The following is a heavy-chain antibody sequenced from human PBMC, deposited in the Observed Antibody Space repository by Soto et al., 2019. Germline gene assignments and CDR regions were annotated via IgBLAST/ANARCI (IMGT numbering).Heavy chain of an antibody. CDR3: ARERGVVPAAYPNWNAGSIDP. Sequence: QVQLVQSGAEVKKPGASVKVSCKASGYTFTSYGISWVRQAPGQGLEWMGWISAYNGNTNYAQKLQGRVTMTTDTSTSTAYMELRSRRSDDTAVYYCARERGVVPAAYPNWNAGSIDPWGQGTLVTVSS. CDR1: GYTFTSYG. CDR2: ISAYNGNT. V-gene: IGHV1-18*04. D-gene: IGHD2-2*01. J-gene: IGHJ5*02.